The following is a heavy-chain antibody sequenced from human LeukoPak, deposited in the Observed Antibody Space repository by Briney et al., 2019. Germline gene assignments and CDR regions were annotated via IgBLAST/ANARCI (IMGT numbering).Heavy chain of an antibody. CDR1: GFTFSSSA. CDR3: AKDHPPADY. V-gene: IGHV3-23*01. J-gene: IGHJ4*02. Sequence: GGSLRLSCTASGFTFSSSAMSWVRQVPGKGLEWVSGISASGGSTYYADSARGRFTISRDNSKNTLYLQMNSLRAEDTAVYYCAKDHPPADYWGQGTLVTVSS. D-gene: IGHD1-14*01. CDR2: ISASGGST.